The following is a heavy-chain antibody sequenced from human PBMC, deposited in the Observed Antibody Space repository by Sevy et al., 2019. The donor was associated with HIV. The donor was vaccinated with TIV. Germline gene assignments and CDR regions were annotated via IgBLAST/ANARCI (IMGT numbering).Heavy chain of an antibody. D-gene: IGHD3-22*01. CDR3: ARDSNYYDSSGYYYYYGMDV. CDR1: GYTFTSYG. Sequence: ASVKVSCKASGYTFTSYGISWVRQAPGQGLEWMGWISAYNGKTNYAQKLQGRVTMTTDTSTSTAYMELRSLRTDDTAVYYCARDSNYYDSSGYYYYYGMDVWGQGTTVTVSS. J-gene: IGHJ6*02. CDR2: ISAYNGKT. V-gene: IGHV1-18*01.